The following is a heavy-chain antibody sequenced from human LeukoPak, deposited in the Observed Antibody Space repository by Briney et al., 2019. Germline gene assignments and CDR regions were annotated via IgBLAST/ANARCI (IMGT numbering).Heavy chain of an antibody. Sequence: PGGSLRLSCAASGFTFSNYAMNWVRQAPGKGLEWITVVYGSGGDTYYADSVKGRVTISRDNSKNTLYLQMSSLRAEDTAVYYCAKGKRYSSSSVDYWGRGNLVTVSS. CDR2: VYGSGGDT. CDR1: GFTFSNYA. J-gene: IGHJ4*02. CDR3: AKGKRYSSSSVDY. D-gene: IGHD6-6*01. V-gene: IGHV3-23*01.